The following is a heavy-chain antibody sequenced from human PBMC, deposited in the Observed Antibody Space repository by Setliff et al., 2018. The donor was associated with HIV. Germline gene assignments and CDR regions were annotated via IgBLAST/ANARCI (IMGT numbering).Heavy chain of an antibody. CDR2: INAGNGNT. CDR3: ARGENPHYYYYYMDV. CDR1: GYTFTSYA. J-gene: IGHJ6*03. V-gene: IGHV1-3*01. Sequence: ASVKVSCKASGYTFTSYAMHWVRQAPGQRLEWMGWINAGNGNTKYSQKFQGRVTITGDTSASTAYMELSSLRSEDTAVYYCARGENPHYYYYYMDVWGKGTTVTVSS.